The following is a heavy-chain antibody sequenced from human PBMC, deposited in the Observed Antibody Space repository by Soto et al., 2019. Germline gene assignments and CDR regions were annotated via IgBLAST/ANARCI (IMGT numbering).Heavy chain of an antibody. CDR2: ISWHSGSI. CDR1: GFTFDDYA. J-gene: IGHJ4*02. CDR3: GKDRGLVLSFYFDY. Sequence: EVQLVESGGGLVQPGRSLRLSCAASGFTFDDYAMHWVRQAPGKGLEWVSGISWHSGSIGYADSVKGRFTISRDNAKTSLYLQMNSLRAEDTALYYCGKDRGLVLSFYFDYWGQGSMVTVSS. D-gene: IGHD6-19*01. V-gene: IGHV3-9*01.